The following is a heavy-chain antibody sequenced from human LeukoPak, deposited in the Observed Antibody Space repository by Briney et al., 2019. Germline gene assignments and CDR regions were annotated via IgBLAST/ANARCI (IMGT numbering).Heavy chain of an antibody. CDR3: ARANGDYPD. V-gene: IGHV1-18*01. CDR2: ISTYSGNT. Sequence: ASVKDSCKASGYTFTTYGITWVRQAPGQGLEWMGWISTYSGNTNLAQNLQGRVTMTTDTSTSTAYMELRSLRSDDTAVYYCARANGDYPDWGQGTLVTVSS. J-gene: IGHJ4*02. CDR1: GYTFTTYG. D-gene: IGHD4-17*01.